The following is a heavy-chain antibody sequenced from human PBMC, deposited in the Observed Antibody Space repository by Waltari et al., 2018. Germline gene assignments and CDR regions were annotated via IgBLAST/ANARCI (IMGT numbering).Heavy chain of an antibody. D-gene: IGHD5-18*01. Sequence: QVQLVESGGGVVHPGRSLRLSCEASGFTFSYHAMHWVRQAPGEEVGWVAGSSYDGSDEYYADSVRGRFTISRDDSKDTVNLQMNSLRPEDTAVYYCARDGPLQIQSWYSFDYWGQVTLVTVSS. J-gene: IGHJ4*02. V-gene: IGHV3-30*04. CDR2: SSYDGSDE. CDR3: ARDGPLQIQSWYSFDY. CDR1: GFTFSYHA.